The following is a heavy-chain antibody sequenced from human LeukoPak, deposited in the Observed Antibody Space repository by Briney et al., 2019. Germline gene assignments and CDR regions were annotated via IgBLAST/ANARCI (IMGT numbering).Heavy chain of an antibody. CDR3: ARAAPAGSTSWRGYNCNQRGPKHQFDP. Sequence: KPSETLSLTRTVSGGSISSYYWSWIRQPPGKGLEWIGYIYYSGSTNYNPSLKSRVTISVDTSKNQFSLKLSSVTAADTAVYYCARAAPAGSTSWRGYNCNQRGPKHQFDPWGQGTLVTVSS. D-gene: IGHD2-2*01. CDR1: GGSISSYY. CDR2: IYYSGST. J-gene: IGHJ5*02. V-gene: IGHV4-59*01.